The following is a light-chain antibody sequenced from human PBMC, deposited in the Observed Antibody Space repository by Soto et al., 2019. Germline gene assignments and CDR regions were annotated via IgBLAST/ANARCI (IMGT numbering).Light chain of an antibody. J-gene: IGLJ3*02. Sequence: QLVLTQPPSASASLGASVTLTCTLSRGYSNYKVDWYQQRPGKGPRFVMRVGTGGIVGSKGDGIPDRFSVLGSGLNRYLTIKNIQEEDESDYHCGADHGSGSNFFWVFGGGTKLTVL. CDR1: RGYSNYK. CDR2: VGTGGIVG. V-gene: IGLV9-49*01. CDR3: GADHGSGSNFFWV.